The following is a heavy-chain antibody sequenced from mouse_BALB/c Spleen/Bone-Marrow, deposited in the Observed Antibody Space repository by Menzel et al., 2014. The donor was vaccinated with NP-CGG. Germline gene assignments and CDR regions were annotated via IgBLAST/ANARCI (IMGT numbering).Heavy chain of an antibody. CDR3: ARRDDSYVFFDY. V-gene: IGHV1-4*01. J-gene: IGHJ2*01. CDR2: INPSSGYT. D-gene: IGHD2-12*01. Sequence: QVHVKQSGAELARPGASVTMSCRASGYTFTTYTIHWVRPRPGQGLEWIGYINPSSGYTNYIQKFKDKATLTADKSSSTAYMQLNSLTSEDSAVYYCARRDDSYVFFDYWDQGTTLTVSS. CDR1: GYTFTTYT.